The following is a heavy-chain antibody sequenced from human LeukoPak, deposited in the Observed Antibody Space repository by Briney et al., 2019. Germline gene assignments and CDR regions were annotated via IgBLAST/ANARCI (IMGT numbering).Heavy chain of an antibody. Sequence: GSLRLSCAASGFTFSSYAMHWVRQAPGKGLEYVSAISSNGGSTYYANSVKGRFTISRDNSKNTLYLQMGSLRAEDMAVYYCARDRGSSWYNAFDIWGQGTMVTVSS. CDR3: ARDRGSSWYNAFDI. D-gene: IGHD6-13*01. CDR2: ISSNGGST. V-gene: IGHV3-64*01. CDR1: GFTFSSYA. J-gene: IGHJ3*02.